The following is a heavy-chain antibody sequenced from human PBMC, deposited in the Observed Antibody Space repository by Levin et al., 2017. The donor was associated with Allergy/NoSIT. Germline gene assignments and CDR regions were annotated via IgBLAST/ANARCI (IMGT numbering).Heavy chain of an antibody. CDR2: INPSGDST. CDR3: ARDVSSDSGKSHWWFDP. J-gene: IGHJ5*02. CDR1: GFTFTSHY. D-gene: IGHD3-10*01. V-gene: IGHV1-46*03. Sequence: GESLKISCKASGFTFTSHYMHWVRQTPGQGLEWMGIINPSGDSTAYAQKFQGRVTMTRDTSTSTVYMELSSLRSDDTAVYYCARDVSSDSGKSHWWFDPWGQGTRVIVSS.